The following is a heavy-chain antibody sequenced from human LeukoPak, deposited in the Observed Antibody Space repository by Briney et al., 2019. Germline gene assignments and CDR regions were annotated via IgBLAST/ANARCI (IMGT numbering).Heavy chain of an antibody. CDR3: ARGSREDAFDI. Sequence: GGSLRLSCAASGFTFDDYGMSWVRQAPGKGLVWVSGINWYGGSTGYADSVKGRFTISRDNAKNSLYLQMNSLRAEDTALYYCARGSREDAFDIWGQGTMVTVSS. CDR1: GFTFDDYG. CDR2: INWYGGST. J-gene: IGHJ3*02. V-gene: IGHV3-20*04.